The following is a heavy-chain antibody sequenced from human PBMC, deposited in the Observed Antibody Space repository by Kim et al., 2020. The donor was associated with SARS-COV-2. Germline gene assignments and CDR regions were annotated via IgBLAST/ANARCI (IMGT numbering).Heavy chain of an antibody. D-gene: IGHD1-26*01. CDR3: ARTSSGSYYAPFDY. V-gene: IGHV3-30*01. J-gene: IGHJ4*02. Sequence: ADAVTGRFTIYRDNSKNTLFLQMNSVRAEDTAVYYCARTSSGSYYAPFDYWGQGTLVTVSS.